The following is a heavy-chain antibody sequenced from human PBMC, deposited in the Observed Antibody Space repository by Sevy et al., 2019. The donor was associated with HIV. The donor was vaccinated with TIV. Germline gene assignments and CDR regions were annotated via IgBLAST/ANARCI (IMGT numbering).Heavy chain of an antibody. CDR3: ARIGMVHSYGTPPWY. V-gene: IGHV3-30-3*01. D-gene: IGHD3-10*01. Sequence: GGSLRLSCAVSGFTFSRYAMHWVRQAPGKGLEWVAVMSYDGSNKYYADSVKGRFTISRDNSRNTLYLQMNSLGAEDTAWYNCARIGMVHSYGTPPWYWGQGTLVTVSS. CDR1: GFTFSRYA. J-gene: IGHJ4*02. CDR2: MSYDGSNK.